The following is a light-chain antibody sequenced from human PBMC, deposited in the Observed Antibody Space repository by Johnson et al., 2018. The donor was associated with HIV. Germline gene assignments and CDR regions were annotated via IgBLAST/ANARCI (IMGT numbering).Light chain of an antibody. CDR1: TSNIGNND. CDR3: GTWDSSLSAGV. Sequence: QSVLTQPPSVSAAPGQKVTFSCSGSTSNIGNNDVSWYRHLPGTAPKLLIYDNYKRPSGIPDRFSGSKSGTSATLDITGLQTGAEADYYCGTWDSSLSAGVLGTGTKVTVL. CDR2: DNY. V-gene: IGLV1-51*01. J-gene: IGLJ1*01.